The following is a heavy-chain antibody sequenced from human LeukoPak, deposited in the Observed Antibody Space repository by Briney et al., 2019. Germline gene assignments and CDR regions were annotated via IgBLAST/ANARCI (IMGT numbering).Heavy chain of an antibody. CDR3: ARSSYYDSSGYPDFDY. CDR1: GFTFSSYG. Sequence: GGSLRLSCAASGFTFSSYGMHWVRQAPGKGLEWVAVIWYDGSNKYYADSVTGRFTISRDNSKNTLYLQMNSLRAEDTAVYYCARSSYYDSSGYPDFDYWGQGTLVTVSS. CDR2: IWYDGSNK. D-gene: IGHD3-22*01. J-gene: IGHJ4*02. V-gene: IGHV3-33*01.